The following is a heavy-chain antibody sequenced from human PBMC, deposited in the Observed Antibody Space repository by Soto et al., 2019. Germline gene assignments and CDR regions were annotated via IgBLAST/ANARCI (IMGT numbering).Heavy chain of an antibody. Sequence: GGSLRLSCAASGFTVSSTYMSWVRQAPGKGLEWVSVIYGGGSTDYADSVKGRFTISRDNSKNQLYLQMNSLRAEDTAVYYCARGCSGGSCYLGYWGQGTLVTVSS. D-gene: IGHD2-15*01. CDR1: GFTVSSTY. CDR2: IYGGGST. J-gene: IGHJ4*02. V-gene: IGHV3-66*01. CDR3: ARGCSGGSCYLGY.